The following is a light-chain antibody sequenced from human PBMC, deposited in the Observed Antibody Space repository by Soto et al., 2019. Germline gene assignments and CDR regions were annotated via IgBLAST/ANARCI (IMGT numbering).Light chain of an antibody. CDR3: FSYTSSGTYV. Sequence: QSVLTQPASVSGSPGQSITISCTGTSSDVGNYKYVSWYQQHPGKAPKLMIYEVGNRPSGVSNRFSGSKSGSTASLTISGLQAEDETDYYCFSYTSSGTYVFGTGTKVTVL. J-gene: IGLJ1*01. CDR2: EVG. V-gene: IGLV2-14*01. CDR1: SSDVGNYKY.